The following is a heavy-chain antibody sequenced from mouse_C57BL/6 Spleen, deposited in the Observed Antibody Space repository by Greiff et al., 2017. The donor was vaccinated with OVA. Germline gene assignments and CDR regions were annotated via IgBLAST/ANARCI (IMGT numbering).Heavy chain of an antibody. CDR2: IYPRDGST. D-gene: IGHD2-4*01. J-gene: IGHJ4*01. V-gene: IGHV1-85*01. CDR3: ARYDYDGGPTFYAMDY. CDR1: GYTFTSYD. Sequence: VQLQQSGPELVKPGASVKLSCKASGYTFTSYDINWVKQRPGQGLEWIGWIYPRDGSTKYNEKFKGKATLTVETASSTAYMDLHSLTSEDSAVYFCARYDYDGGPTFYAMDYWGQGTSVTVSS.